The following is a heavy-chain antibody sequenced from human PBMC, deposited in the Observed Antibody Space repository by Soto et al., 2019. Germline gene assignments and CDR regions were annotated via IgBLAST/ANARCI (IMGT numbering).Heavy chain of an antibody. Sequence: QPGGSLRLSCAASGFTFSSYWMSWVRQAPGKGLEWVANIKQDGSEKYYVDSVKGRFTISRDNAKNSLYLQMNSLRAEDTAVYYCARSQGSSWYSFDYWGQGTLVTVSS. V-gene: IGHV3-7*03. CDR2: IKQDGSEK. D-gene: IGHD6-13*01. CDR1: GFTFSSYW. J-gene: IGHJ4*02. CDR3: ARSQGSSWYSFDY.